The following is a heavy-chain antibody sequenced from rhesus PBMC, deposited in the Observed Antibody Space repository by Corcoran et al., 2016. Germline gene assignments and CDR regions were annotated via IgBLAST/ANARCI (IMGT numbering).Heavy chain of an antibody. CDR1: GGSISSGYYY. V-gene: IGHV4S12*01. CDR2: NYSNSEST. CDR3: ARKSAPGVGYFDY. D-gene: IGHD2-39*01. J-gene: IGHJ4*01. Sequence: QVQLQESGPGVVKPSETLSLTCAVSGGSISSGYYYWSWIRQPPGKGVEWIGGNYSNSESTNYTPSLKIRVTISKDTSKNQFSLKLSSVTAADTAVYYCARKSAPGVGYFDYWGQGVLVTVSS.